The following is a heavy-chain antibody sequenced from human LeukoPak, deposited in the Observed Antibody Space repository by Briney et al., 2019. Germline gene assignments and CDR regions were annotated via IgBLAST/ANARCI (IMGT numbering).Heavy chain of an antibody. Sequence: TGGSLRLSCAASGFTFSSYEMNWVRQAPGKGLEWVSYISSSGSTIYYADSVKGRFTISRDNAKNTLYLQMNSLRAEDTAVYYCARGWFHYYDSSGYPFDYWGQGTLVTVSS. J-gene: IGHJ4*02. CDR3: ARGWFHYYDSSGYPFDY. V-gene: IGHV3-48*03. CDR1: GFTFSSYE. CDR2: ISSSGSTI. D-gene: IGHD3-22*01.